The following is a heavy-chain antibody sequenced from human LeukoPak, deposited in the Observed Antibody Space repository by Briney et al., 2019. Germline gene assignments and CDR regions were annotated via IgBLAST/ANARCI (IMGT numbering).Heavy chain of an antibody. J-gene: IGHJ4*02. Sequence: PGGSLRLSCAASGFTFSDYYMSWVRQAPGKGLEWVSTISGSGGSTYYADSVKGRFTISRDNSENTLFLQMNSLRAEDTAVYYCAKDLLGYYSVDYWGQGTLVTVSS. V-gene: IGHV3-23*01. CDR1: GFTFSDYY. CDR2: ISGSGGST. D-gene: IGHD3-3*01. CDR3: AKDLLGYYSVDY.